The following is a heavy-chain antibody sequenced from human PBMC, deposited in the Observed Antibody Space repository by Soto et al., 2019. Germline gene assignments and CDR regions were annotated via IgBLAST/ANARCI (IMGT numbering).Heavy chain of an antibody. V-gene: IGHV1-69*13. CDR3: ARDLGYYYDSSGSNWFDP. CDR2: IIPIFGTA. D-gene: IGHD3-22*01. CDR1: GGTFSSYA. Sequence: GASVKVSCKASGGTFSSYAISWVRQAPGQGLEWMGGIIPIFGTANYAQKFQGRVTITADESTSTAYMELSSLRSEDTAVYYCARDLGYYYDSSGSNWFDPWGQGTLVTVSS. J-gene: IGHJ5*02.